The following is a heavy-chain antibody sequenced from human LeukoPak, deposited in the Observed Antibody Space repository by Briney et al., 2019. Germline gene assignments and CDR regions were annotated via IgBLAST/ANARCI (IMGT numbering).Heavy chain of an antibody. CDR2: ISYDGSNK. J-gene: IGHJ4*02. CDR1: GFTFSSYG. CDR3: ARDKSNSWSSDY. Sequence: GRSQRLSCAASGFTFSSYGMHWVRQAPGKGLEWVALISYDGSNKYYADSVKGRLTISRDNSNNTVYLQMNSLRAEDTAVYYCARDKSNSWSSDYWGQGTLVTVSS. V-gene: IGHV3-30*03. D-gene: IGHD2-2*01.